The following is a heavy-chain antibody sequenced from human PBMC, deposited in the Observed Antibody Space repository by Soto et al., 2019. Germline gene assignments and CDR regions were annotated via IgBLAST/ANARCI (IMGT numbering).Heavy chain of an antibody. V-gene: IGHV3-53*04. Sequence: GGLRLSCAASGFTVRSNYMSWVRQAPGKGLEWVSVIYSGGSTYYADTVKGRFTISRHNSKNTLYLQMNSLRAEDTAVYYCARPEPYYYYMDVWGKGTTVTVSS. J-gene: IGHJ6*03. CDR1: GFTVRSNY. CDR3: ARPEPYYYYMDV. CDR2: IYSGGST.